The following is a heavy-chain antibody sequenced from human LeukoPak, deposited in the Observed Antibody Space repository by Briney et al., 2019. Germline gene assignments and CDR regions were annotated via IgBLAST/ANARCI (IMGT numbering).Heavy chain of an antibody. J-gene: IGHJ5*02. D-gene: IGHD3-3*01. CDR1: GFTLSSYV. V-gene: IGHV3-30*02. CDR2: IQYDGKPI. Sequence: GESLRLSCAAYGFTLSSYVMHWVRQAPGRGLEWVAFIQYDGKPIIYADSVKDRFTISRDNSKNTLYLQMNSLRTDDTAVYYCGKEQSGYYVQAFDPWGEGTVDT. CDR3: GKEQSGYYVQAFDP.